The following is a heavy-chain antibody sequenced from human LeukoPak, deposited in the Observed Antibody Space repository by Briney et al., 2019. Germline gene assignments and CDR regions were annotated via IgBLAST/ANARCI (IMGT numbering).Heavy chain of an antibody. J-gene: IGHJ4*02. CDR3: AKLDSSGYYYVSYFDY. Sequence: GGSLRLSCAASGFTFSSYGMHWVRQAPGKGLEWVAVISYDGSNKYYADSVKGRFTISRDNSKNTLYLQMNSLRAEDTAVYYCAKLDSSGYYYVSYFDYWGQGTLVTVSS. V-gene: IGHV3-30*18. CDR2: ISYDGSNK. CDR1: GFTFSSYG. D-gene: IGHD3-22*01.